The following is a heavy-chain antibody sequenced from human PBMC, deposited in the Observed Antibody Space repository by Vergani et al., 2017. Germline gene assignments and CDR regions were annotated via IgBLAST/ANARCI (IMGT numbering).Heavy chain of an antibody. CDR3: AKEGYSSGWPYYYGMDV. Sequence: EVQLLESGGGLVQPGGSLRLSCAASGFTFSSYAMSWVRQAPGKGLEWVSAISGSGGSTYYAASVKGRFTISRDNSKNTLYLQMNSLRAEDTAVYYCAKEGYSSGWPYYYGMDVWGQGTTVTVSS. V-gene: IGHV3-23*01. J-gene: IGHJ6*02. CDR2: ISGSGGST. D-gene: IGHD6-19*01. CDR1: GFTFSSYA.